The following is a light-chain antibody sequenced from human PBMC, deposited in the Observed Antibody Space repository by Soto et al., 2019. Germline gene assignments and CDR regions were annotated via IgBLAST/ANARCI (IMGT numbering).Light chain of an antibody. Sequence: EVVMTQSPATLSVSPGETAPLSCRASQSVSSNLAWYQQKPGQAPRLLIYAASTRATDIPARFSGSGSGTEFTLTISSLQSEDFAIYFCQQYNNWPITFGQGTRLEIK. CDR2: AAS. CDR1: QSVSSN. J-gene: IGKJ5*01. CDR3: QQYNNWPIT. V-gene: IGKV3-15*01.